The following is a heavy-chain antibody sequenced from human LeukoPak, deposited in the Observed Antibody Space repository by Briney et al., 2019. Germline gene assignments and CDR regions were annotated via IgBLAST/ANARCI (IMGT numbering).Heavy chain of an antibody. J-gene: IGHJ5*02. CDR1: GYTFTSYG. Sequence: ASVKVSCKASGYTFTSYGISWVRQAPGQGLEWMGWISAYNGNTNYAQKLQGRVTMTTDTSTSTAYMELRSLRSVDTAVYYCARAPPLAAADNWFDPWGQGTLVTVSS. CDR2: ISAYNGNT. CDR3: ARAPPLAAADNWFDP. V-gene: IGHV1-18*01. D-gene: IGHD6-13*01.